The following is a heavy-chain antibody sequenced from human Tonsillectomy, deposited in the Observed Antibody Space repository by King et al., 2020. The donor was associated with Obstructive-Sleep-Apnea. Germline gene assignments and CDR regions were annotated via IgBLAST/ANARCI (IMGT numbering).Heavy chain of an antibody. CDR1: GFSLSTSGTG. V-gene: IGHV2-5*05. D-gene: IGHD3-3*01. CDR3: GHYGPPSILGLVLPGGQHFDY. Sequence: ITLKESGPTLVKPTQTLTLTCTFSGFSLSTSGTGVGWIRQPPGRALEWLALIYWDDDTRFDPSLKSRLTITKDSSRNQVVLTLTGMNPVDTATYYCGHYGPPSILGLVLPGGQHFDYWGQGTLVTVPS. J-gene: IGHJ4*02. CDR2: IYWDDDT.